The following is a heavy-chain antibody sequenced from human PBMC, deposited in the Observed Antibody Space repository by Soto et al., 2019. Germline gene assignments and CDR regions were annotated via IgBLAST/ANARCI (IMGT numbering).Heavy chain of an antibody. Sequence: GGALRLSCAASGFTFSSYAMSWVRQAPGKGLAWVSRSRDRGQSVFFADSVKGRFTISRDNSNNTLYLQMNSLRADETGVYCCQSLIGACALLRAISVAPGGQRTM. D-gene: IGHD1-26*01. CDR3: QSLIGACALLRAISVAP. CDR1: GFTFSSYA. CDR2: SRDRGQSV. V-gene: IGHV3-23*01. J-gene: IGHJ3*01.